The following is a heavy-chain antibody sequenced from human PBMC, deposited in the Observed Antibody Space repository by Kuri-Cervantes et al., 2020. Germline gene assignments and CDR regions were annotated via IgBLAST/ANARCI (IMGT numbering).Heavy chain of an antibody. CDR1: GFTVSSNY. Sequence: GGSLRLSCAASGFTVSSNYMSWVRQAPGKGLVWVSRINSDGSSTSYADSVKGRFTISRDNAKNTLYLQMNSLRAEDTAVYYCARDLGHYDFPEYYFDYWGQGTLVTVSS. V-gene: IGHV3-74*01. CDR2: INSDGSST. CDR3: ARDLGHYDFPEYYFDY. D-gene: IGHD3-3*01. J-gene: IGHJ4*02.